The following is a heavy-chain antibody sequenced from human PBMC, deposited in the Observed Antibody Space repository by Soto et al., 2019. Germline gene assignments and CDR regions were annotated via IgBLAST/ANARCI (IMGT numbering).Heavy chain of an antibody. J-gene: IGHJ4*02. Sequence: QVQLVQSGAEVKKPGASVKVSCKASGYTFTSYAMHWVRQAPGQRLEWMGWIHAGNGNTKYSQKFQGRVTITRDTSASTAYMELSSLRSEDTAVYYCARDMGFGLSDYWGQGTLVTLSS. CDR2: IHAGNGNT. D-gene: IGHD3-10*01. CDR3: ARDMGFGLSDY. CDR1: GYTFTSYA. V-gene: IGHV1-3*01.